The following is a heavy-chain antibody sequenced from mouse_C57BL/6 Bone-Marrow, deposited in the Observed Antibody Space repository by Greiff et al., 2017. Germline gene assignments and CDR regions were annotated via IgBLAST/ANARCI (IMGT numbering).Heavy chain of an antibody. Sequence: EVKLVESGGDLVKPGGSLKLSCAASGFTFSSYGMSWVRQTPDKRLEWVATISSGGSYTYYPDSVKGRFTISRDNAKNTLYLQMSSLKSEDTAMYYCARHYDYYAMDYWGQGTSGTVSS. J-gene: IGHJ4*01. V-gene: IGHV5-6*02. CDR2: ISSGGSYT. CDR1: GFTFSSYG. CDR3: ARHYDYYAMDY.